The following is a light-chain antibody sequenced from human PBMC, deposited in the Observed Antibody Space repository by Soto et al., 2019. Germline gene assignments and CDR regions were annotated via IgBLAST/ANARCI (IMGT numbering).Light chain of an antibody. Sequence: TLSPVTVSVSPGERATLSCRASQSVGSSYLGWYQQKPGQAPRLLIYGGSTWATGVPARFSGSGSGTEFTLTISSLQSEDFAVYYCQLYNSYSRTFGQGTKVDIK. J-gene: IGKJ1*01. CDR2: GGS. CDR1: QSVGSSY. V-gene: IGKV3-15*01. CDR3: QLYNSYSRT.